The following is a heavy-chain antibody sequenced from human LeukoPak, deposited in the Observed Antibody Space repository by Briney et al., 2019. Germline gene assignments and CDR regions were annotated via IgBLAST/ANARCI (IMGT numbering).Heavy chain of an antibody. D-gene: IGHD5-24*01. V-gene: IGHV4-38-2*02. J-gene: IGHJ6*03. CDR1: GYSISSGYY. Sequence: SETLSLTCTVSGYSISSGYYWGWIRPPPGKGLEWIGNIYHSGSTYYNPSLKSRVTISVDTSKNQFSLKLSSVTAADTAVYYCARDGDGYNFNYYYMDVWGKGTTVTVSS. CDR3: ARDGDGYNFNYYYMDV. CDR2: IYHSGST.